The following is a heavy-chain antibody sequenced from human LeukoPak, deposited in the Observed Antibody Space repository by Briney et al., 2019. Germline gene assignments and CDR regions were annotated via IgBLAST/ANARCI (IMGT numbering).Heavy chain of an antibody. V-gene: IGHV3-23*01. CDR3: AKDLNLRGYCDY. Sequence: GGSLRLSCAASGFTFSSYAISWVRQAPGKGLEWVSAISGSGGSTYYADSVKGRFTISRDNSKNTLYLQMNSLRAEDTAVYYCAKDLNLRGYCDYWGQGTLVTVSS. CDR2: ISGSGGST. CDR1: GFTFSSYA. J-gene: IGHJ4*02. D-gene: IGHD1-14*01.